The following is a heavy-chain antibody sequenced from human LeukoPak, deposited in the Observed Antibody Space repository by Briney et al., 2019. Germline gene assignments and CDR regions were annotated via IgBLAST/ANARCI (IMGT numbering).Heavy chain of an antibody. D-gene: IGHD6-19*01. CDR2: INQDASAT. Sequence: PSETLSLTCAVYGGSFSNNFWNWIRQTPGKGLEWVANINQDASATASVDSVKGRFTISRDNAENSLYLQMNSLRPEDTAVYFCARWSYSSGWFIDYWGQGTLVTVSS. CDR3: ARWSYSSGWFIDY. CDR1: GGSFSNNF. J-gene: IGHJ4*02. V-gene: IGHV3-7*01.